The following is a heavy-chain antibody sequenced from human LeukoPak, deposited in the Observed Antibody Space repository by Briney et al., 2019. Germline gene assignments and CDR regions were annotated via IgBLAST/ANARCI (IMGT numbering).Heavy chain of an antibody. D-gene: IGHD6-19*01. Sequence: PGGSLRLSCAASGFTFSSYAMSWVRQAPGKGLEWVSAISGSGGSTYYADSVKGRFTISRDNSKNTLYLLMNSLRAEDTAVYYCAKDLLGGIAVAESRVDYWGQGTLVTVSS. CDR1: GFTFSSYA. V-gene: IGHV3-23*01. CDR3: AKDLLGGIAVAESRVDY. J-gene: IGHJ4*02. CDR2: ISGSGGST.